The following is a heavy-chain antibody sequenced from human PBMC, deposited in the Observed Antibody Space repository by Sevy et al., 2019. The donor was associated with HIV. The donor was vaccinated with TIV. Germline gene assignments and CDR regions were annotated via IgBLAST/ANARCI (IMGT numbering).Heavy chain of an antibody. V-gene: IGHV4-34*01. J-gene: IGHJ3*02. Sequence: SETLSLTCAVYGGSFSGYYWSWIRQPPGKGLEWIGEINHSGSTNSNPSLKSRVTISVDTSKNQFSLKLSSVTAADTAVYYCARAPEAPLMVDDAFDIWGQGTMVTVSS. CDR2: INHSGST. D-gene: IGHD2-8*01. CDR3: ARAPEAPLMVDDAFDI. CDR1: GGSFSGYY.